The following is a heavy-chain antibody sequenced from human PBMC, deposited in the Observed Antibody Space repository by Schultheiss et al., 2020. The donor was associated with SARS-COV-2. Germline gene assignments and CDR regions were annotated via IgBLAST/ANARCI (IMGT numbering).Heavy chain of an antibody. CDR2: INSDGSST. CDR3: AKPPRGSGSYHSFPFFDY. D-gene: IGHD3-10*01. CDR1: GFTVSSNY. V-gene: IGHV3-74*01. Sequence: GGSLRLSCAASGFTVSSNYMSWVRQAPGKGLVWVSRINSDGSSTSYADSVKGRFTISRDNSKNTLYLQMNSLRAEDTAVYYCAKPPRGSGSYHSFPFFDYWGQGTLVTVSS. J-gene: IGHJ4*02.